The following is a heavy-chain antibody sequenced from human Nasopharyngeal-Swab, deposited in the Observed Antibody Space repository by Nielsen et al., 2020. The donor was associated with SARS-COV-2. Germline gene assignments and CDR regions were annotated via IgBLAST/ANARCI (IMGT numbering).Heavy chain of an antibody. CDR1: GFTFGDYV. V-gene: IGHV3-49*01. CDR3: ARSVGSYYGQGAFDI. Sequence: GSLRLSCTTSGFTFGDYVMSWFRQAPGKGLEWVGFIRSKTYGGAPEYAASVKGRFTISRDGAESIAYLQMNSLETEDTGVYYCARSVGSYYGQGAFDIWGQGTMVTVSS. CDR2: IRSKTYGGAP. J-gene: IGHJ3*02. D-gene: IGHD1-26*01.